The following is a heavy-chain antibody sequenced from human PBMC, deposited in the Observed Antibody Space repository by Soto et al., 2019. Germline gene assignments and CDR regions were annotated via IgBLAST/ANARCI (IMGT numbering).Heavy chain of an antibody. Sequence: GGSLRLSCAASGFTVSSNYMSWVRQAPGKGLEWVSVIYSGGSTYYADSVKGRFTISRDNSKNTLYLQMNSLRAEDTAVYYWARDSRGSDWLAAAGYYYYYYMDVWGKGTTVTVSS. J-gene: IGHJ6*03. CDR2: IYSGGST. D-gene: IGHD6-13*01. CDR1: GFTVSSNY. V-gene: IGHV3-66*01. CDR3: ARDSRGSDWLAAAGYYYYYYMDV.